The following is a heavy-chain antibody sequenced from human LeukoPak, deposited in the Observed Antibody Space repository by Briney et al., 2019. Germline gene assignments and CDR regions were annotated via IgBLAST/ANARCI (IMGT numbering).Heavy chain of an antibody. Sequence: PSETLSLTCAVYGGSFSGYYWSWIRQPPGKGLEWIGEINHSGSTNYNPSLKSRVTISVDTSKNQFSLNLNSVTAADTALYSCARRYLGGNYPDYFNHWGQGTLVTVSS. CDR1: GGSFSGYY. D-gene: IGHD1-26*01. J-gene: IGHJ4*02. CDR2: INHSGST. V-gene: IGHV4-34*01. CDR3: ARRYLGGNYPDYFNH.